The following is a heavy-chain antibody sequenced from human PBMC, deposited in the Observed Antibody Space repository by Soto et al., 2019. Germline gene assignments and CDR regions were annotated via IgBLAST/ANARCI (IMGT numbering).Heavy chain of an antibody. CDR2: IWYDGSNK. J-gene: IGHJ4*02. V-gene: IGHV3-33*01. Sequence: LGGSLRLSCAASGFTFSSYGMHWVRQAPCKGLEWVAVIWYDGSNKYYANSVKGRFTISRDNSENALYLEMHSLRAEDTAVYYCARVAYSSSPNFDYWGQGT. CDR3: ARVAYSSSPNFDY. CDR1: GFTFSSYG. D-gene: IGHD6-6*01.